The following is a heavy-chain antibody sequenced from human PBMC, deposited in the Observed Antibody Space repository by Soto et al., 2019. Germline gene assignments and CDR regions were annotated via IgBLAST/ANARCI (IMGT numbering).Heavy chain of an antibody. D-gene: IGHD2-15*01. V-gene: IGHV4-34*01. CDR2: INHSGST. J-gene: IGHJ5*02. CDR3: ARGKSRYCSGGSCPPRGWFDP. Sequence: QVQLQQWGAGLLKPSETLSLTCAVYGGSFSGYYWSWIRQPPGKGLEWIGEINHSGSTNYNPSLKGRVTLSVDTSKNQFSLKRSSVTAADTAVYYCARGKSRYCSGGSCPPRGWFDPWGQGTLVTVSS. CDR1: GGSFSGYY.